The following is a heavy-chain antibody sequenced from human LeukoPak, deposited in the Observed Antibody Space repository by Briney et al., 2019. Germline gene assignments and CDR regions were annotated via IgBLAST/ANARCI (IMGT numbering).Heavy chain of an antibody. CDR3: ARGPTTVTTAFDY. CDR1: GGSISSYY. Sequence: SETLSLTCTVSGGSISSYYWSWIRQPPGKGLEWIGYIYYSGSTNYNPSLKSRVTISVDTSKNQFSLKLSSVTAADTAVYYCARGPTTVTTAFDYWGQGTMVTVSS. D-gene: IGHD4-17*01. CDR2: IYYSGST. V-gene: IGHV4-59*01. J-gene: IGHJ4*02.